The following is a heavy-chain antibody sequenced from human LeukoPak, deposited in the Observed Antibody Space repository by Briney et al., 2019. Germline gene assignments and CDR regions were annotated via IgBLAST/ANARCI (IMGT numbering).Heavy chain of an antibody. CDR1: GFTFSSYG. CDR2: VWDDGSSQ. Sequence: SGGSLRLSCAASGFTFSSYGMHWVRQAPGKGLEWVAVVWDDGSSQNYADSVKGRFIISRDNSKNLVFLQMNSLRAEDTAVYYCAKDQWNPDFWGQGTLVSVSS. V-gene: IGHV3-33*06. CDR3: AKDQWNPDF. D-gene: IGHD6-19*01. J-gene: IGHJ4*02.